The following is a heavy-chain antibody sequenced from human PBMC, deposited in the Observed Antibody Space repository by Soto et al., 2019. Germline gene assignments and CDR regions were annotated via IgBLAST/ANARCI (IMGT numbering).Heavy chain of an antibody. D-gene: IGHD1-1*01. CDR2: IDEDGSEY. V-gene: IGHV3-7*01. CDR1: GFTFSSYW. J-gene: IGHJ4*02. Sequence: GGSLRLSCAASGFTFSSYWMNWVRQAPGKGLKWVANIDEDGSEYNDAESVRGRFTISRDNAKNTLYLQMNSLRAADTAVYYCARTGDGHHDFLDYWGQGILVTVSS. CDR3: ARTGDGHHDFLDY.